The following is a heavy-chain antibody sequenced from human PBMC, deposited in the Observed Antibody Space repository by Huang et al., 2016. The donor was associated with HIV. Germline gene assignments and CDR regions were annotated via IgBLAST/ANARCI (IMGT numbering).Heavy chain of an antibody. CDR3: ARMFKYDSGGYWGNDAFDI. CDR1: GGSFSGHY. Sequence: QVQLQQWGAELLKPSETLSLTCAVSGGSFSGHYWTWIRQPPGRGLEGIGEISASGSTTYNPSLKSRVTISGETSQSQLSLKLNSVTAADTAIYYCARMFKYDSGGYWGNDAFDIWGQGTMVTVSS. J-gene: IGHJ3*02. D-gene: IGHD3-22*01. V-gene: IGHV4-34*02. CDR2: ISASGST.